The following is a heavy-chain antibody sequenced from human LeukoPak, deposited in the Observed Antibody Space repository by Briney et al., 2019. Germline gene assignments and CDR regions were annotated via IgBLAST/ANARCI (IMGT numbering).Heavy chain of an antibody. CDR1: GFTFSRYG. D-gene: IGHD3-22*01. CDR3: AKVSGSGVATLIVVIPYYFDY. Sequence: GGSLRLSCAAPGFTFSRYGMSWVRQAPGKGLEWVSTISGSGGSTYYADSVKGRFTISRDNSKNTLYLQMNSLRAEDTAVYFCAKVSGSGVATLIVVIPYYFDYWGQGTLVTVSS. J-gene: IGHJ4*02. V-gene: IGHV3-23*01. CDR2: ISGSGGST.